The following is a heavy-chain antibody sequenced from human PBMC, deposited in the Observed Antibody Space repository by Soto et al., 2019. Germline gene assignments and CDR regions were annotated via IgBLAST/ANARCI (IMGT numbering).Heavy chain of an antibody. D-gene: IGHD5-12*01. V-gene: IGHV3-33*01. Sequence: QVQLVESDGGVVQPGRSLKLSCAVSGFTYSSYGMHWVRQAPGKGLEWVAVIWYDGSNKYYADSVKGRFIISRDDSKNTLSLQMNSLRAEDTAVYYCARDSAWLFDSWGQGTLVTVSS. CDR3: ARDSAWLFDS. CDR1: GFTYSSYG. J-gene: IGHJ4*02. CDR2: IWYDGSNK.